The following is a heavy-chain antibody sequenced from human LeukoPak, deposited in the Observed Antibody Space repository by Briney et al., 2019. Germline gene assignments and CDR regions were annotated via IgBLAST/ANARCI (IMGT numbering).Heavy chain of an antibody. CDR2: INAGNGNK. D-gene: IGHD2-2*01. J-gene: IGHJ4*02. CDR1: GYTFTSYA. V-gene: IGHV1-3*01. CDR3: ARVVPVAYYFDY. Sequence: ASVKVSCKASGYTFTSYAMHWVRQAPGQRLEWMGWINAGNGNKKYSQKFQGRVTITKDTSASTAYMELSSLRSEDTAVYYCARVVPVAYYFDYWGQGTLVTVSS.